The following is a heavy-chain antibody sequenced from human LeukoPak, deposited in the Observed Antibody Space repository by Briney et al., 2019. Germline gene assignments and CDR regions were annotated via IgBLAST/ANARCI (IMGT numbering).Heavy chain of an antibody. CDR1: GASISGFY. D-gene: IGHD1-26*01. CDR2: VYTSGTT. J-gene: IGHJ4*02. CDR3: ARDDGSSGVDY. V-gene: IGHV4-4*07. Sequence: PSETLSLTCTVFGASISGFYWSWIRQPAGKGLEWIGRVYTSGTTNYNPSLRGRVSMSVDMSKKQFFLSLYSVTAADTAVYYCARDDGSSGVDYWGQGTLVSVSS.